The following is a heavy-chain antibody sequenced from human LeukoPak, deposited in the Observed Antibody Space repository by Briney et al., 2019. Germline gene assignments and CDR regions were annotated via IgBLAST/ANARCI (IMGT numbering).Heavy chain of an antibody. J-gene: IGHJ4*02. Sequence: PSGTLSLTCAVSGGSISSSNWWSWVRQPPGKGLEWIGEIYHSGSTNYNPSLKSRVTISVDTSKNQFSLKLSSVTAADTAVYYCATQNTYDILTGYPGGDDYWGQGTLVTVSS. D-gene: IGHD3-9*01. CDR1: GGSISSSNW. CDR3: ATQNTYDILTGYPGGDDY. CDR2: IYHSGST. V-gene: IGHV4-4*02.